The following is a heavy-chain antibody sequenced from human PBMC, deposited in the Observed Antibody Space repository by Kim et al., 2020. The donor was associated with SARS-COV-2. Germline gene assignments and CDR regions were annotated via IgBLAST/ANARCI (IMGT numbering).Heavy chain of an antibody. CDR1: GFTFSSYA. J-gene: IGHJ4*02. D-gene: IGHD6-19*01. Sequence: GSLRLSCAGSGFTFSSYAMHWVRQAPGKGLEWVAVISYDGSNKYYVDSVKGRFTISRDNSKNTVYLQMNSLRGEDTAVYYCAKDLAAVPNFQGAHYWGQGTLVTVSS. CDR3: AKDLAAVPNFQGAHY. V-gene: IGHV3-30*18. CDR2: ISYDGSNK.